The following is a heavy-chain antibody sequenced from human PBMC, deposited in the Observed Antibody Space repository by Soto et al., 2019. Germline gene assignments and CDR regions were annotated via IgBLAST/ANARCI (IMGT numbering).Heavy chain of an antibody. Sequence: PSETLSLTCSVSGYLISSGYYWGWIRQSPGKGLEWIASIYRSGTTSYNPSLKSRVTISVDPSKNQFSLMLTAVTAADTAVYYCARTHSGSYYSVFNYWGRGSLVTVSS. CDR1: GYLISSGYY. V-gene: IGHV4-38-2*01. D-gene: IGHD1-26*01. J-gene: IGHJ4*02. CDR3: ARTHSGSYYSVFNY. CDR2: IYRSGTT.